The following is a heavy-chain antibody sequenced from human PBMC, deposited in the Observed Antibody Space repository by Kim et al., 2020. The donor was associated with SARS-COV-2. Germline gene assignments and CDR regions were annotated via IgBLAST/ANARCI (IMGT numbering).Heavy chain of an antibody. D-gene: IGHD6-6*01. V-gene: IGHV3-30*02. J-gene: IGHJ4*02. CDR3: AKDSAEARPPFYFDY. Sequence: DSVTGRFTISRDNSKNTLYLQMNSLRAEDTAVYYCAKDSAEARPPFYFDYWGQGTLVTVSS.